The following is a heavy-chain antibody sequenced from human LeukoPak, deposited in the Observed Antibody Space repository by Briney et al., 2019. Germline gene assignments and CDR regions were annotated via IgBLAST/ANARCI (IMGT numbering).Heavy chain of an antibody. D-gene: IGHD3-10*01. V-gene: IGHV3-48*01. J-gene: IGHJ4*02. CDR1: GFTFSSYS. Sequence: GGSLRLSCVASGFTFSSYSMNWVRQAPGKGLEWVSYISRGSSTIYYADSVKGRFTISRDNSKSTLFLQMNSLRAEDTAVYYCAKRGKYYFDFWGQGTLVPVSS. CDR2: ISRGSSTI. CDR3: AKRGKYYFDF.